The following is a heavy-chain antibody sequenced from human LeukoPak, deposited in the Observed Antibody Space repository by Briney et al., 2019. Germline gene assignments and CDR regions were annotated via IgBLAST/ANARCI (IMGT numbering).Heavy chain of an antibody. CDR2: IADAGT. Sequence: AGSLRLSCAASGFTFNDFAMTWVRQAPGKGLEWVSTIADAGTYYADSVKGRFIISRDNSKNMLYLQLNSLRADDTAMYYCARNLGPFDVRGHGTTVTVSS. CDR3: ARNLGPFDV. D-gene: IGHD3-16*01. CDR1: GFTFNDFA. J-gene: IGHJ3*01. V-gene: IGHV3-23*01.